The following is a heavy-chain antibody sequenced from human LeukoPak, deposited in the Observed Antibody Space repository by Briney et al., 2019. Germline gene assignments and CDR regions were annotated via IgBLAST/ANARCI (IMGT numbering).Heavy chain of an antibody. V-gene: IGHV4-59*01. CDR2: IYYSGST. CDR1: GGSISSYY. Sequence: PSETLSLTCTVSGGSISSYYWSWIRQPPGKGLEWIAYIYYSGSTNYNPSLKSRVTISVDTSKNQFSLKLSSVTAADTAVYYCARTKGEQWLTTQGYDAFDIWGQGTMVTVSS. D-gene: IGHD6-19*01. J-gene: IGHJ3*02. CDR3: ARTKGEQWLTTQGYDAFDI.